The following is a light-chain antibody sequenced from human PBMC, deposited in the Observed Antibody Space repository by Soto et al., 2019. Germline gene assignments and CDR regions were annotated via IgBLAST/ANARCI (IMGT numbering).Light chain of an antibody. V-gene: IGKV4-1*01. J-gene: IGKJ2*01. CDR3: QQYYSTPPYT. CDR2: WAT. CDR1: QNVLYKSNNENY. Sequence: DIVMTQSPDSLAVSLGERATINCKSSQNVLYKSNNENYLAWFQQKPGQPPKLLIYWATTRKSGVPDRFTGSGSWSDFTLTISSLQAEDVPVYYCQQYYSTPPYTFGQGTKLEI.